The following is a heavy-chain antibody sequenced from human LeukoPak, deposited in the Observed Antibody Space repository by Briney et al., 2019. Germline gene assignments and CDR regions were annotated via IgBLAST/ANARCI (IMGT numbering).Heavy chain of an antibody. J-gene: IGHJ5*01. CDR2: ISSDSTI. CDR1: GFTLSSHT. Sequence: PGGSLRLSCAASGFTLSSHTMNWVRQVPGKGLAWVSTISSDSTIHYADSVKGRFTISRDNAKNSLYLQMNSLEVEDTARYYCARDNWVDCWGQGTLVSVSS. V-gene: IGHV3-48*04. CDR3: ARDNWVDC.